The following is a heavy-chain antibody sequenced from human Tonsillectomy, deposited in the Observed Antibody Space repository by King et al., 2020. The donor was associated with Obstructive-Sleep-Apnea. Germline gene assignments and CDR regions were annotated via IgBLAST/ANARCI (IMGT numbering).Heavy chain of an antibody. CDR1: GFTFSDYY. J-gene: IGHJ4*02. CDR3: AVHDYDFWGGSQPGYFDY. D-gene: IGHD3-3*01. CDR2: ISSSSSYT. Sequence: VQLVESGGGLVKPGGSLRLSCAASGFTFSDYYMSWIRQAPGKGLEGGSYISSSSSYTNYADSVKVRFTISSDNAKNPLYLQMNSLRAEETALYYCAVHDYDFWGGSQPGYFDYWGQGTLVTVSS. V-gene: IGHV3-11*06.